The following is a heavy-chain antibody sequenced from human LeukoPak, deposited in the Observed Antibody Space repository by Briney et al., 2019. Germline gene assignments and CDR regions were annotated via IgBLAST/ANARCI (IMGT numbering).Heavy chain of an antibody. J-gene: IGHJ4*02. D-gene: IGHD6-13*01. V-gene: IGHV3-74*01. CDR3: ARGAQQLVDY. CDR2: INSDGSST. CDR1: GFTFSSFW. Sequence: PGGSLRLSCAASGFTFSSFWVHWVRQAPGKGLVWISRINSDGSSTSYADSVKGRFTTSRDNSKNTLYLQMNSLRAEDTAVYYCARGAQQLVDYWGQGTLVTVSS.